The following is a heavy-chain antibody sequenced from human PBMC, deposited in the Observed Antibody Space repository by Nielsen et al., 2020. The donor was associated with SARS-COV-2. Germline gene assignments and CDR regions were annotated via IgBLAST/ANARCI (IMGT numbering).Heavy chain of an antibody. CDR3: ARDFYGGFDPPSYGDAFDI. CDR2: ISSSSSYI. V-gene: IGHV3-21*01. CDR1: GFTFSSYS. J-gene: IGHJ3*02. D-gene: IGHD4-23*01. Sequence: GESLKISCAASGFTFSSYSMNWVRQAPGKGLEWVSSISSSSSYIYYADSVKGRFTISRDNAKNSLYLQMNSLRVEDTAVYYCARDFYGGFDPPSYGDAFDIWGQGTMVTVSS.